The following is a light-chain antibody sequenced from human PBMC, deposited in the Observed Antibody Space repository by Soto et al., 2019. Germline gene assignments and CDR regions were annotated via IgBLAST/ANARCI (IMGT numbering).Light chain of an antibody. CDR1: QSVSSSY. Sequence: EIVLTQSPGTLSLSPGERATLSCRASQSVSSSYLAWYQQKPGQAPRLLIYGASSMATGIPDRFSGSGSGTDFTLTISRLEPEDFAVYYCQQYGSFSITFGQGTRLEIK. V-gene: IGKV3-20*01. CDR3: QQYGSFSIT. J-gene: IGKJ5*01. CDR2: GAS.